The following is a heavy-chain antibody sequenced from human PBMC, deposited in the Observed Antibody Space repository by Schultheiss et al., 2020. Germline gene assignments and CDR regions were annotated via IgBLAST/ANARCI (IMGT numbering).Heavy chain of an antibody. CDR2: ISAYNGNT. D-gene: IGHD3-10*01. J-gene: IGHJ4*02. V-gene: IGHV1-18*01. Sequence: ASVKVSCKASGYTFTSYGISWVRQAPGQGLEWMGWISAYNGNTNYAQKLQGRVTMTTDTSTSTAYMELRSLRSDDTAVYYCARDITMVRGVHIPPPGYWGQGTLVTVAS. CDR3: ARDITMVRGVHIPPPGY. CDR1: GYTFTSYG.